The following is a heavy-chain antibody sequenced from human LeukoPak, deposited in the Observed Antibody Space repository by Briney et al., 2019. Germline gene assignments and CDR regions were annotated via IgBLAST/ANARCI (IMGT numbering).Heavy chain of an antibody. D-gene: IGHD4-17*01. CDR1: GGSVSSGSYY. Sequence: SETLSLTCTVSGGSVSSGSYYWIWIRQPPGKGLEWIGYIYYSGSTNGSTNYNPSLKSRVTISADTSKNQFSLKVSSVTAADTAVYYCSRQNHYGRHFEYWGQGTPVTVSS. V-gene: IGHV4-61*01. CDR2: IYYSGSTNGST. J-gene: IGHJ4*02. CDR3: SRQNHYGRHFEY.